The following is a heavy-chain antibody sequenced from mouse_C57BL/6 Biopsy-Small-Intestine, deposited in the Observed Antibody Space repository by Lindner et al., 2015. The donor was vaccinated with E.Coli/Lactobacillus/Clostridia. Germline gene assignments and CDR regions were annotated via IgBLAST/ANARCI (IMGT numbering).Heavy chain of an antibody. V-gene: IGHV1-19*01. J-gene: IGHJ3*01. Sequence: VQLQESGPVLVKPGASVKMSCKASGYTFTDYYMNWVKQSHGKSLEWIGVINPYNGRTSYNQKFKGKATLTVDKSSGTAYMELRSLTSEDTAVYYCARRQLNWFDYWGQGTLVTVSA. CDR2: INPYNGRT. D-gene: IGHD3-2*02. CDR1: GYTFTDYY. CDR3: ARRQLNWFDY.